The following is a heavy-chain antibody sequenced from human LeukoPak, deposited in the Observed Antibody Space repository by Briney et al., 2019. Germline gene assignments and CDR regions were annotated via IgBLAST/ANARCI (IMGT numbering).Heavy chain of an antibody. J-gene: IGHJ4*02. CDR2: IYTSGST. D-gene: IGHD6-19*01. V-gene: IGHV4-4*07. CDR1: GGSISSYY. Sequence: SENLSVTCTVSGGSISSYYWSWIRQPAGKGLERIGGIYTSGSTNYNPSLKSRVTMSVDTPKNQFSLKLSSVTAADTAVYYCARGGGGQWLVLGGFDHWGQGTLVTVSS. CDR3: ARGGGGQWLVLGGFDH.